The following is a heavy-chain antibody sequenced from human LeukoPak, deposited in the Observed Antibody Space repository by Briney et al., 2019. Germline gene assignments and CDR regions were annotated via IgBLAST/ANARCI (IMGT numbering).Heavy chain of an antibody. J-gene: IGHJ4*02. CDR3: ARRAPYSYEWSTLDY. CDR2: IYYSGST. D-gene: IGHD5-18*01. CDR1: GGSISSYY. V-gene: IGHV4-59*08. Sequence: PETLSLTCTLPGGSISSYYWSWIRQPPGKGLEWIGYIYYSGSTNYNPSLKSRVTISVDTSKNQFSLKLSSVTAADTAVYYCARRAPYSYEWSTLDYWGQGTLVTVSS.